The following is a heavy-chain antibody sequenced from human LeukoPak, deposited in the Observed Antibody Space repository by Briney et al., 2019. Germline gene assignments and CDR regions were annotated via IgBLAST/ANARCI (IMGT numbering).Heavy chain of an antibody. V-gene: IGHV3-23*01. J-gene: IGHJ4*02. CDR3: AKDSSYGDYVGDY. Sequence: PGGSLRLSCAASGFTFNNYAMSWVRQAPGKGLEGVSTISDNSDDIYYADSVKGRFIISRDNSKNTLHLQMNSLRAEDTAVYYCAKDSSYGDYVGDYWGQGTLVTVSS. CDR2: ISDNSDDI. D-gene: IGHD4-17*01. CDR1: GFTFNNYA.